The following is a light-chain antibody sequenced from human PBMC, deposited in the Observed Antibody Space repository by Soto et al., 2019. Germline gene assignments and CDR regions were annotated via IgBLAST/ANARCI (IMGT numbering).Light chain of an antibody. V-gene: IGLV1-44*01. Sequence: QSVLTQPPSASGTHGQRVTLSCSGSSSNIGSETVNWYQQVPGTAPKLLIYANNQRPSGVPDRFSVSKSGTSASLAIGGLQSEDEADYYCAAWDDSLKGWVFGGGTQLTVL. CDR3: AAWDDSLKGWV. J-gene: IGLJ3*02. CDR1: SSNIGSET. CDR2: ANN.